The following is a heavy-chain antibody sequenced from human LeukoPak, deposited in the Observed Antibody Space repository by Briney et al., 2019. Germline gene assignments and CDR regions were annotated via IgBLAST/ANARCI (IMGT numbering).Heavy chain of an antibody. CDR3: ARASLRIQLRRFDP. Sequence: ASVKVSCKASGYTFTAYYMHWVRQAPGQGLEWMGWIHPNSGGTKFAQKFQGRVTLSRDASLKTVYMELSSLRSDDTAIYYCARASLRIQLRRFDPWGQGTLVSVSS. J-gene: IGHJ5*02. CDR2: IHPNSGGT. V-gene: IGHV1-2*02. D-gene: IGHD5-18*01. CDR1: GYTFTAYY.